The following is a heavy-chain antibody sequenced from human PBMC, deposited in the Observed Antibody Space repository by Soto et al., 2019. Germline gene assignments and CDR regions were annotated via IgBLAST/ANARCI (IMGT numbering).Heavy chain of an antibody. J-gene: IGHJ4*02. CDR1: GFTLRNYA. Sequence: GGSLRLSCAASGFTLRNYAMSWVRQAPGKGLEWVSTINPSGGRTYYADSVQGRFTISRDNSKNTLFLQMNSLRAEDTAVYYCAKEGHYYDSSVYHSRGYYFDCWGQGTQVTVSS. CDR2: INPSGGRT. D-gene: IGHD3-22*01. V-gene: IGHV3-23*01. CDR3: AKEGHYYDSSVYHSRGYYFDC.